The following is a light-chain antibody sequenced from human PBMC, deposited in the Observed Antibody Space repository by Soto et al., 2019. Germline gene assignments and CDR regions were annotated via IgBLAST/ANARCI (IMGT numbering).Light chain of an antibody. V-gene: IGLV2-8*01. Sequence: LAQPPSASGSPGQSVAISCTGTSSDVGGYNYVSWYQQHPGKAPKLMIYEVNKRPSGVPDRFSGSKSGNTAYLTVSGLQAEDEADYYCSSYAGSSNVFGTGTKVTVL. CDR2: EVN. CDR3: SSYAGSSNV. J-gene: IGLJ1*01. CDR1: SSDVGGYNY.